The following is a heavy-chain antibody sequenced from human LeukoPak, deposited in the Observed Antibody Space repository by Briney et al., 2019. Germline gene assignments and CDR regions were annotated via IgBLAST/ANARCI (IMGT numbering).Heavy chain of an antibody. J-gene: IGHJ4*02. CDR2: ISSSSSTI. V-gene: IGHV3-48*04. Sequence: PGGSLRLSCAASGFTFSSYSMNWVRQAPGKGLEWVSYISSSSSTIYYADSVKGRFTISRDNAKNSLYLQMNSLRAEDTAVYYCARVWASMVRGVIHRNFDYWGQGTLVTVSS. CDR1: GFTFSSYS. CDR3: ARVWASMVRGVIHRNFDY. D-gene: IGHD3-10*01.